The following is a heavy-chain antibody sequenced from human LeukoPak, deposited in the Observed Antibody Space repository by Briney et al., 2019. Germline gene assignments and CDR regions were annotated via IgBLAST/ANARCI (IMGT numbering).Heavy chain of an antibody. CDR1: GFTFSGYS. CDR2: ISSSSSYI. J-gene: IGHJ5*02. D-gene: IGHD2-2*01. Sequence: GGSLRLSCAASGFTFSGYSMNWVRQAPGKGLEWVSSISSSSSYIYYADSVKGRFTISRDNAKNSLYLQMNSLRAEDTAVYYCARDYCSSTSCYADNWFDPWGQGTLVTVSS. V-gene: IGHV3-21*01. CDR3: ARDYCSSTSCYADNWFDP.